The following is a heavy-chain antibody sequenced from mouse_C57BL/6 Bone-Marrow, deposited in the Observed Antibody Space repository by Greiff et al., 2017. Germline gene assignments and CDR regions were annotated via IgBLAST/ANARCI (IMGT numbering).Heavy chain of an antibody. CDR2: IYPGSGST. D-gene: IGHD2-5*01. V-gene: IGHV1-55*01. CDR3: ARPYYSNYCYFDV. Sequence: QVPLQQPGAELVKPGASVKMSCTASGYTFTSYWITWVQPRPGPGLEWIGDIYPGSGSTNYHEKFKSKATLTVDTSSSTAYMQLSSLKSDDSAVYYCARPYYSNYCYFDVWGTGTTVTVSS. J-gene: IGHJ1*03. CDR1: GYTFTSYW.